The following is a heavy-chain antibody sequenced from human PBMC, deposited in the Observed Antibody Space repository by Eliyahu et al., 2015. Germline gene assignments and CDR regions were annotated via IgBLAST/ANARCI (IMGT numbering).Heavy chain of an antibody. D-gene: IGHD2-15*01. Sequence: QVQLQQWGAGLLKPSETLXLTXAVYGGSFSGYYXSWXRQPPGXGLEWIGEINHSGTTNYNPSLKSRVTISVDTSKNQFSLKLSSVTAADTAVYYCARGGGIVVVVAATPFDYWGQGTLVTVSS. V-gene: IGHV4-34*01. J-gene: IGHJ4*02. CDR1: GGSFSGYY. CDR2: INHSGTT. CDR3: ARGGGIVVVVAATPFDY.